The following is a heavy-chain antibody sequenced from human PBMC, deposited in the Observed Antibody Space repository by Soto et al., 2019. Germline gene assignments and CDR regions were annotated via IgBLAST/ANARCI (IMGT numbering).Heavy chain of an antibody. V-gene: IGHV1-46*01. J-gene: IGHJ6*02. D-gene: IGHD3-3*01. CDR2: INPSGGST. Sequence: ASVKVSCKASGYTFTSYYMHWVRQAPGQGLEWMGIINPSGGSTSYAQKFQGRVTMTRDTSTSTVYMELSSLRSEDTAVYYCARDPLSYYDFWSGYFSPERYYYGMDVWGQGTTVTGLL. CDR1: GYTFTSYY. CDR3: ARDPLSYYDFWSGYFSPERYYYGMDV.